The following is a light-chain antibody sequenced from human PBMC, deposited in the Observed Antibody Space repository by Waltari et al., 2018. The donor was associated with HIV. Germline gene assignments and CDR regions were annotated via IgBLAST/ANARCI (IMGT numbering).Light chain of an antibody. CDR1: SSNIGSHY. CDR3: GTWDSSLSAYVV. CDR2: DNN. J-gene: IGLJ2*01. Sequence: QSVLTQPPSVSAAPGQKVTISCSGSSSNIGSHYVSWYQQLPGTAPKLLIYDNNKRPSGIPDRFSGSKSGTSATLGITGLQTGDEADYYCGTWDSSLSAYVVFGGGTKLTVL. V-gene: IGLV1-51*01.